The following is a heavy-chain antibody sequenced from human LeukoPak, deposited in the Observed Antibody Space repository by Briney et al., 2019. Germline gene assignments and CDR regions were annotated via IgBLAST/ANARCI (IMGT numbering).Heavy chain of an antibody. J-gene: IGHJ4*02. CDR1: GFTFSRYA. V-gene: IGHV3-48*01. Sequence: PGGSLRLSCTASGFTFSRYAMSWVRQAPGKGLEWVSYISSSSSTIYYADSVKGRFTISRDNAKNSLYLQMNSLRAEDTAVYYCAALVPFDYWGQGTLVTVSS. CDR2: ISSSSSTI. D-gene: IGHD2-2*01. CDR3: AALVPFDY.